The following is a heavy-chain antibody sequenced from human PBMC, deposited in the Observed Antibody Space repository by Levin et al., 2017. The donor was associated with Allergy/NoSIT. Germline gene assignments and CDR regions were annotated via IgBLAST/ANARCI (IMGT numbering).Heavy chain of an antibody. V-gene: IGHV1-18*01. D-gene: IGHD6-19*01. CDR3: ARDLGVAGIIFFDY. CDR1: GYIFTDYG. J-gene: IGHJ4*02. CDR2: ISAYNGNI. Sequence: GESLKISCKASGYIFTDYGISWVRQAPGQGPEWMGWISAYNGNINYAQRFQGRVTMTTDTSTSTAYMEMRSLRSDDTAVYYCARDLGVAGIIFFDYWGQGTLVTVSS.